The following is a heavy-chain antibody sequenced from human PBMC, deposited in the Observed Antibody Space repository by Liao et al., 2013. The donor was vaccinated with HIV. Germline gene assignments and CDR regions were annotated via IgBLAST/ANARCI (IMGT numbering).Heavy chain of an antibody. J-gene: IGHJ4*02. CDR3: ARVMKTCSGFDCHHGGINY. D-gene: IGHD2-15*01. CDR1: AGSMAAYY. Sequence: QVQLQASGPGLVKPSETLSLTCTVSAGSMAAYYWNWIRQPGGKGLEWIGRIISPGNIDYNPSLKGRVTVSLDTSKNQFSLRVTSVTAADTAVYYCARVMKTCSGFDCHHGGINYWGEGTLVTVSS. V-gene: IGHV4-4*07. CDR2: IISPGNI.